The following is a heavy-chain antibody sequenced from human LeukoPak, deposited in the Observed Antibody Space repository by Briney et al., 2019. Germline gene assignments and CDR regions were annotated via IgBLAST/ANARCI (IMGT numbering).Heavy chain of an antibody. CDR3: ARVLGYCSGGSCYFDY. CDR1: GGSISSGPYY. CDR2: INHSGST. Sequence: SETLSLTCTVSGGSISSGPYYWSWIRQPPGKGLEWIGEINHSGSTNYNPSLKSRVTISVDTSKNQFSLKLSSVTAADTAVYYCARVLGYCSGGSCYFDYWGQGTLVTVSS. V-gene: IGHV4-39*07. J-gene: IGHJ4*02. D-gene: IGHD2-15*01.